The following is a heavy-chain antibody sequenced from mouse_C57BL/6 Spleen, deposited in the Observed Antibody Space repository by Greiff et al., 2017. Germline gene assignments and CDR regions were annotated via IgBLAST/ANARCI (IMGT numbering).Heavy chain of an antibody. Sequence: VQLQESGAELARPGASVKLSCKASGYTFTSYGISWVKQRTGQGLEWIGEIYPRSGNTYYNEKFKGKATLTADESSSTAYMELRSLTSEDSAVSFCAVSMVTTEAWFAYWGQGTLVTVSA. V-gene: IGHV1-81*01. CDR3: AVSMVTTEAWFAY. CDR1: GYTFTSYG. J-gene: IGHJ3*01. CDR2: IYPRSGNT. D-gene: IGHD2-2*01.